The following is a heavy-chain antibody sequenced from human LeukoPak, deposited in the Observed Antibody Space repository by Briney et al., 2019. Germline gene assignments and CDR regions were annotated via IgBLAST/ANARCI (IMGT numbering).Heavy chain of an antibody. D-gene: IGHD1-14*01. J-gene: IGHJ4*02. Sequence: GGSLRLSCAASGFTFSSYWMTWVRQAPGKGLEWVANIKQDGSEKYYVDSVKGRFTISRDNAKNTLYLQMNSLRAEDTAVYYCEGSNRYDDDYWGQGTLVTVSS. V-gene: IGHV3-7*02. CDR2: IKQDGSEK. CDR3: EGSNRYDDDY. CDR1: GFTFSSYW.